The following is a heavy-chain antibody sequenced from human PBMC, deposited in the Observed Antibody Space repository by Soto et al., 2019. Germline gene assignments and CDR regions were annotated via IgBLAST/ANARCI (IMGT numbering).Heavy chain of an antibody. V-gene: IGHV5-51*01. CDR2: IYPGDSDT. D-gene: IGHD1-1*01. CDR3: ARNGRSSYGMDV. Sequence: LGESLKISCKGSGYSFTTFWIGWVRQLPGKGLEWMGIIYPGDSDTRYSPSFQGQVTISADKSISTAYLQWNSLKASDTAMYFCARNGRSSYGMDVWGQGTTVTVSS. J-gene: IGHJ6*02. CDR1: GYSFTTFW.